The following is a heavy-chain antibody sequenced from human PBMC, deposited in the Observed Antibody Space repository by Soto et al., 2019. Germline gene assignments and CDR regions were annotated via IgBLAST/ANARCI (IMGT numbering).Heavy chain of an antibody. Sequence: PGGSLKLSCAASGFSFRNYEMNWVRKAPGKGQEWISYISSSGITTYYADFAAGRFSISMDNAMDSLYLHLTSLRVEDTCVYCFAIYGTRAVWWGLGSQVT. CDR1: GFSFRNYE. V-gene: IGHV3-48*03. CDR2: ISSSGITT. J-gene: IGHJ4*02. D-gene: IGHD1-1*01. CDR3: AIYGTRAVW.